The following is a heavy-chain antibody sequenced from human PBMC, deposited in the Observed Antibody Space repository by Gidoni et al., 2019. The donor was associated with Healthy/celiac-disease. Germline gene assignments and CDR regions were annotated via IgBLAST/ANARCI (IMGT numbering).Heavy chain of an antibody. CDR1: GFTFSSYS. V-gene: IGHV3-21*01. Sequence: EVQLVESGGGLVKPGGSLRLSCAASGFTFSSYSMTWVRQAPGKGLEWVSSISSSSSYIYYADSVKGRFNISRDNAKNSLYLQMNSLRAEDTAVYYCARFYCSGGSCYSLTGYYFDYWGQGTLVTVSS. D-gene: IGHD2-15*01. CDR3: ARFYCSGGSCYSLTGYYFDY. J-gene: IGHJ4*02. CDR2: ISSSSSYI.